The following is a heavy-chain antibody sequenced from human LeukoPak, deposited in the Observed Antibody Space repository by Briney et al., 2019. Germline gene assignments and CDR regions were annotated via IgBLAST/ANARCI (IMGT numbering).Heavy chain of an antibody. CDR1: GFTFSTYD. Sequence: GGSLRLSCAASGFTFSTYDMTWVRQAPGKGLEWVSDISATGGATYYAASVKGRFTVSRDNSKNTVDLLIHRLRAEDTAVYYCVKDRNSYGSSPDHWGQRTLVTVSS. CDR3: VKDRNSYGSSPDH. J-gene: IGHJ4*02. CDR2: ISATGGAT. V-gene: IGHV3-23*01. D-gene: IGHD3-10*01.